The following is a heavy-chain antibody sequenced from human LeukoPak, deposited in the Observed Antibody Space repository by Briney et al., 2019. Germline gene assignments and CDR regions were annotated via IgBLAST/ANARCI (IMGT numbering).Heavy chain of an antibody. CDR3: ARDSSTVTTRHFDY. J-gene: IGHJ4*02. CDR2: VYYTGST. CDR1: GGSINNYY. Sequence: SETLSLTCTVSGGSINNYYWTWIRQPPGKGLECIGYVYYTGSTYYNPSLKSRVTISVDSSKNQFSLKLSSVTAADTAVYYCARDSSTVTTRHFDYWGQETLVTVSS. D-gene: IGHD4-17*01. V-gene: IGHV4-59*01.